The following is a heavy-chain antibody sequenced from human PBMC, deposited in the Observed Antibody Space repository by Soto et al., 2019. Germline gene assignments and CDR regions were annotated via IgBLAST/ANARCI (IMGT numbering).Heavy chain of an antibody. D-gene: IGHD6-19*01. CDR2: ISHSGTYT. V-gene: IGHV3-11*06. CDR3: ARVTISRGSGWYDFDF. CDR1: GFTFSYYY. Sequence: QVQLVESGGGLVKPGGSLRLSCAASGFTFSYYYMSWIRQSPGKGLEWVSYISHSGTYTNYADSVKGRFTISRDNAKNSLYLQMHSLRAEDTAVFYCARVTISRGSGWYDFDFWGQGTVVTVSS. J-gene: IGHJ4*02.